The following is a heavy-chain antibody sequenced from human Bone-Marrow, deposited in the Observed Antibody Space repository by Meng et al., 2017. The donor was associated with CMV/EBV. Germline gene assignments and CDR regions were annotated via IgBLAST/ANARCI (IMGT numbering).Heavy chain of an antibody. V-gene: IGHV1-2*02. D-gene: IGHD6-6*01. CDR2: INPNSGGT. CDR1: GYTFTGYY. CDR3: ARGDRAARPDLGDV. J-gene: IGHJ6*02. Sequence: ASVKVSCKASGYTFTGYYMHWVRQAPGQGLEWMGWINPNSGGTNYAQKFQGRVTMTRDTSISTAYMELSRLRSEDTAVYYCARGDRAARPDLGDVWGQGTTVTVSS.